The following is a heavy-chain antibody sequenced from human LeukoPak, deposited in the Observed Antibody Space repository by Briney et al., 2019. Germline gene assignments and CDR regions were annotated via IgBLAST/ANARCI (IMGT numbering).Heavy chain of an antibody. CDR3: ARGHLVWGSGYDY. Sequence: SETLSLTCAVYGGSFSGYYWSWIRQPPGKGLEWIGEINHSGSTNYNPSLKSRVTISVDTSKNQFSLKLSSVTAAATAVYYCARGHLVWGSGYDYWGQGTLVTVSS. V-gene: IGHV4-34*01. CDR2: INHSGST. J-gene: IGHJ4*02. CDR1: GGSFSGYY. D-gene: IGHD3-16*01.